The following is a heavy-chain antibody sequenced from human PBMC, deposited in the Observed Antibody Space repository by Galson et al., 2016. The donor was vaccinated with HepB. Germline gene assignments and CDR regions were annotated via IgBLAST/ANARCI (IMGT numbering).Heavy chain of an antibody. D-gene: IGHD2-2*01. V-gene: IGHV3-30-3*01. CDR1: GFTFSSYA. CDR3: ARDDGAYCSSTRCYPDNGLDV. CDR2: ISYDGSNK. J-gene: IGHJ6*02. Sequence: SLRLSCAASGFTFSSYAMHWVRQAPGKGLEWVAVISYDGSNKNYADSMRGRFTISRDNSKNTLYLQMNSLRAEDTAVYYCARDDGAYCSSTRCYPDNGLDVRGQGTTVIVSS.